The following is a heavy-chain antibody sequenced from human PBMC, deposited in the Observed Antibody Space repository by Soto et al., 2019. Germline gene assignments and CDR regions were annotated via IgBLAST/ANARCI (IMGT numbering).Heavy chain of an antibody. CDR2: LSGSGVST. Sequence: PEGSLRLSCAVSGFTFSTYAMTWVRQAPGKGLEWVSSLSGSGVSTYYADSVKGRFTISRDNSKNTLYLQMNSLRAEDTAIYYCAKDNWNENYYNYYGMDVWGQGTTVTVSS. J-gene: IGHJ6*02. D-gene: IGHD1-20*01. CDR3: AKDNWNENYYNYYGMDV. CDR1: GFTFSTYA. V-gene: IGHV3-23*01.